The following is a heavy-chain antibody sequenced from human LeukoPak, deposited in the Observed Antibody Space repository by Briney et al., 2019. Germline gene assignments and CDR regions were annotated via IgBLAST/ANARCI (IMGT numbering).Heavy chain of an antibody. CDR3: AKDRPQSRIAAAGHFDY. V-gene: IGHV3-21*04. J-gene: IGHJ4*02. CDR2: ISSSSSTI. D-gene: IGHD6-13*01. Sequence: PGGSLRLSCAASGFTFSSYSMNWVRQAPGKGLEWVSSISSSSSTIYYADSVKGRFTISRDNAKNSLYLQMNSLRAEDTAVYYCAKDRPQSRIAAAGHFDYWGQGTLVTVSS. CDR1: GFTFSSYS.